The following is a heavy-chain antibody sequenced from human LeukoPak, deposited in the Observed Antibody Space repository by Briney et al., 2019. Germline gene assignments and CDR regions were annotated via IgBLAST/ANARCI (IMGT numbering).Heavy chain of an antibody. D-gene: IGHD3-10*01. J-gene: IGHJ4*02. CDR2: IYSGGST. V-gene: IGHV3-66*01. CDR1: GFTVSSNY. Sequence: GGSLRLSCAASGFTVSSNYMSWVRQAPGKGLEWVSVIYSGGSTYYADSVKGRFTISRDNSKNTLYLQMNSLRAEDTAVYYCASRPYYGSGRTKPPDYWGQGTLVTVSS. CDR3: ASRPYYGSGRTKPPDY.